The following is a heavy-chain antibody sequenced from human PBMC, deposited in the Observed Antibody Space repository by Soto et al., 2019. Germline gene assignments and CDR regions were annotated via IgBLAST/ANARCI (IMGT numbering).Heavy chain of an antibody. D-gene: IGHD3-10*01. Sequence: QVQLVQSGAEVKKPGASVKVSCKASGYTFTSYAMHWVRQAPGQRLEWMGWINAGNGNTKYSQKFQGRVTITRDTSASTAYMELSSLRSEDTAVYYCASAYHGSGNPKDYYYGMDVWGQGTTVTVSS. V-gene: IGHV1-3*01. CDR2: INAGNGNT. J-gene: IGHJ6*02. CDR3: ASAYHGSGNPKDYYYGMDV. CDR1: GYTFTSYA.